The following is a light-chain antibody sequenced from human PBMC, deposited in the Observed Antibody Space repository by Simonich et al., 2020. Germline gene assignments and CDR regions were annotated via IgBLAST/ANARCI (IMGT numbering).Light chain of an antibody. J-gene: IGKJ1*01. CDR3: QQYFSTPRT. CDR1: QSVLYNSNNKNY. V-gene: IGKV4-1*01. CDR2: WAA. Sequence: DIVMTQSPDSLAVSLGERATINCKSSQSVLYNSNNKNYLAWYQQKPGHPPNLLIYWAATRESGVPDRFSGSGSGTDFTLPISSLQAEDVAVYYCQQYFSTPRTFGQGTKVEIK.